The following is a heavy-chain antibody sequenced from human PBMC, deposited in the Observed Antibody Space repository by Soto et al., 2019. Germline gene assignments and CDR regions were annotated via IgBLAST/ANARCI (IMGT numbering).Heavy chain of an antibody. V-gene: IGHV4-59*11. CDR1: SGPSKSHN. D-gene: IGHD3-10*01. Sequence: QVQVQQSGPGLVKPSETLSLTCTVSSGPSKSHNWGWIRQPPGRGLEWIGYVYDTWSTSYNPSLKGPGNGTGGPSNNPNFPAVRFGDGGGQAVFYCLGQGIGVLHCPGGGWGQGTTVIVSS. CDR2: VYDTWST. CDR3: LGQGIGVLHCPGGG. J-gene: IGHJ6*01.